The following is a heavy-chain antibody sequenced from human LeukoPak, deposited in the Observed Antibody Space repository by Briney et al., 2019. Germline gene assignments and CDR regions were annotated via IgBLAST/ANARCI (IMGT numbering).Heavy chain of an antibody. J-gene: IGHJ4*02. CDR1: GYIFTSYW. V-gene: IGHV5-51*01. CDR2: IYPGDSDT. CDR3: ARQPAAAGRIDY. Sequence: GASLKISCKVSGYIFTSYWIGWVRQMPEKRLEWMGIIYPGDSDTRYSPSFQGQVTISADKSISTAYLQWSSLKASDTAMYYCARQPAAAGRIDYWGQGTPVTVSS. D-gene: IGHD6-13*01.